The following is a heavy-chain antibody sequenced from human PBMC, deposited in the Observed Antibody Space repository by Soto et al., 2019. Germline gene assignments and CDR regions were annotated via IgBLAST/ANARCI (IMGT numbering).Heavy chain of an antibody. D-gene: IGHD1-26*01. CDR3: ARHGRGVGARPLDY. J-gene: IGHJ4*02. CDR1: GFSLSNARMG. V-gene: IGHV2-26*01. Sequence: QVTLKESGPVLVKPTETLTLTCTVSGFSLSNARMGVSWIRQPPGKALEWLAHIFSNDEKCYSTSLKSRLTISKDTSKSQVVLTMTNMDPVDTATYYCARHGRGVGARPLDYWGQGTLVTVSS. CDR2: IFSNDEK.